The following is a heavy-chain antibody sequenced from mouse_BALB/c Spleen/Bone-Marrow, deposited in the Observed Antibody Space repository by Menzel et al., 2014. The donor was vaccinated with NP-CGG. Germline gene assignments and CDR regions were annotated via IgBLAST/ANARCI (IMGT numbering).Heavy chain of an antibody. CDR2: IHPGDGDT. D-gene: IGHD2-1*01. V-gene: IGHV1-80*01. CDR1: GYTSTNFW. J-gene: IGHJ2*01. Sequence: QVQLQQPGAELVRPGSSVKISCKASGYTSTNFWMNWVKQRPGQGLEWIGQIHPGDGDTNNNGKFKGKATLTTDKSSSTAYMQLSSLSSEDSAVYFCARVYYGNLDYWGQGTTLTVSS. CDR3: ARVYYGNLDY.